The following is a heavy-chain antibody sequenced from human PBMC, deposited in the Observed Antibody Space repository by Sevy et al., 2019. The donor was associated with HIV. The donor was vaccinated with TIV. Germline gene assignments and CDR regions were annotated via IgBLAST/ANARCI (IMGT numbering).Heavy chain of an antibody. CDR1: GFAFYDYS. Sequence: GGSLRLSCAASGFAFYDYSMSWIRQAPGKGLEWVATVSFGCGKLNYADSVKGRFTISRDNSKNSFYLQMDNLRVEDTALYYCAREGCTRPHDYWGQGTLVTVSS. CDR3: AREGCTRPHDY. V-gene: IGHV3-23*01. D-gene: IGHD2-8*01. CDR2: VSFGCGKL. J-gene: IGHJ4*02.